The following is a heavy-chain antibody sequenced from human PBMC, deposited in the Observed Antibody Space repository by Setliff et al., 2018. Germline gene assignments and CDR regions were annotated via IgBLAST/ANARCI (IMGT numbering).Heavy chain of an antibody. CDR2: INNYSFKT. D-gene: IGHD3-22*01. CDR3: ARINFYVSSGYYYAPDF. V-gene: IGHV1-18*01. Sequence: ASVKVSCKASGYTFNNYGITWVRQAPGQGLEWMGWINNYSFKTTYPQKFLDRVTVSTDTSATTAYMELKNLRSDDTAVYYCARINFYVSSGYYYAPDFWGQGTLVTVSS. J-gene: IGHJ4*02. CDR1: GYTFNNYG.